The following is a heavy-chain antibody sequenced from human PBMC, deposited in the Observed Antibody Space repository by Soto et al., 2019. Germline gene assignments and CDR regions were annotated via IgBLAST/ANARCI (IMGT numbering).Heavy chain of an antibody. CDR2: INSDGSST. CDR3: AKAHDGSRYFDY. CDR1: GFTFSSYW. V-gene: IGHV3-74*01. J-gene: IGHJ4*02. Sequence: GGSLRLSCAASGFTFSSYWMHWVRQAPEKGLVWVSRINSDGSSTSYADSVKGRFTISRDNAKNTVYLQMNSLRAEDTAVYYCAKAHDGSRYFDYWGQGTLVTVSS.